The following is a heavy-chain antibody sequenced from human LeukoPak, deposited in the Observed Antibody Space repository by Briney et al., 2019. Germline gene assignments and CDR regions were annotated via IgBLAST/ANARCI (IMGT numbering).Heavy chain of an antibody. Sequence: GGSLRLSCAASGFTFSSYGMHWVRQAPGKGLEWVAVIWYDGSNKYYADSVKGRFTISRDNSKNTLYLQMNSLRAEDTAVYYCARDKEDPSKYFDYWGQGTLVTVSS. J-gene: IGHJ4*02. V-gene: IGHV3-33*01. CDR3: ARDKEDPSKYFDY. D-gene: IGHD2/OR15-2a*01. CDR2: IWYDGSNK. CDR1: GFTFSSYG.